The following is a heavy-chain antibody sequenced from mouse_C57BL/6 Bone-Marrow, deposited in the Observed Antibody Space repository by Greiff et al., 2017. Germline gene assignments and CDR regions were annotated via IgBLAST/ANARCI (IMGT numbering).Heavy chain of an antibody. CDR1: GYTFTSYW. D-gene: IGHD4-1*01. J-gene: IGHJ2*01. V-gene: IGHV1-52*01. CDR2: IDPSDSET. CDR3: ARWNWDGTY. Sequence: QVQLQQPGAELVRPGSSVKLSCKASGYTFTSYWMHWVKQRPIQGLEWIGNIDPSDSETPYNQKFKDKATLTVDKSSSTAYMQLSSLTSEDSAVYYCARWNWDGTYGGQGTTLTVSS.